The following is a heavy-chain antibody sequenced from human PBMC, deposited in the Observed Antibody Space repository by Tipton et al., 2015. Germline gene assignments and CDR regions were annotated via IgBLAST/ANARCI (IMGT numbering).Heavy chain of an antibody. CDR3: ARARGRHGGLFDS. V-gene: IGHV4-59*01. CDR1: SDSISKYY. J-gene: IGHJ4*02. Sequence: TLSLTCSVSSDSISKYYWSWIRQPPGKELQWIGYIQYSGGTNYNPSLESRVSMSVDTSKTQFSLEMRSVTATDTAVYYCARARGRHGGLFDSWGQGPLVTVSS. CDR2: IQYSGGT. D-gene: IGHD4-23*01.